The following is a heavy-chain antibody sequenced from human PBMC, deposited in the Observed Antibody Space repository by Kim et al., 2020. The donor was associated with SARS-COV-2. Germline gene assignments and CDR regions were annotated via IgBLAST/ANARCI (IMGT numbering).Heavy chain of an antibody. J-gene: IGHJ6*02. D-gene: IGHD2-2*01. CDR3: ASLVVPAAMGPYYYYGMDV. Sequence: SETLSLTCTVSGGSISSSSYYWGWIRQPPGKGLEWIGSIYYSGSTYYNPSLKSRVTISVDTSKNQFSLKLSSVTAADTAVYYCASLVVPAAMGPYYYYGMDVWGQGTTVTVSS. CDR2: IYYSGST. CDR1: GGSISSSSYY. V-gene: IGHV4-39*01.